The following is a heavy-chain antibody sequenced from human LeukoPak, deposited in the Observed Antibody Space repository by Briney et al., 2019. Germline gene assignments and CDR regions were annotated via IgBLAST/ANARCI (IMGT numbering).Heavy chain of an antibody. J-gene: IGHJ4*02. CDR1: GFTFSSHA. V-gene: IGHV3-23*01. Sequence: GGSLRLSSAASGFTFSSHAMSWVRQVPGKGLEWVSAISGSGSSTYYADSVKGRFTISRDNSKNTLYLQMNSLRTEDTAVYYCAKDHYGSGIPGWFDFWGQGTLVTVSS. CDR2: ISGSGSST. CDR3: AKDHYGSGIPGWFDF. D-gene: IGHD3-10*01.